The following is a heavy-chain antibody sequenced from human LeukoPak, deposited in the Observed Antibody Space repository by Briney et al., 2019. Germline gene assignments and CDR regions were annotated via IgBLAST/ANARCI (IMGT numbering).Heavy chain of an antibody. V-gene: IGHV3-23*01. CDR2: IIGSGSST. CDR1: GFTFSSYA. D-gene: IGHD6-13*01. J-gene: IGHJ4*02. Sequence: GGSLRLSCAASGFTFSSYAMSWVRQAPGKGLEWVSAIIGSGSSTYYADSVKGRFTISRDNSKNTLFLQMNSLRAGDTAVYYCAKDRAQQLVLDFWGQGTLVTVSS. CDR3: AKDRAQQLVLDF.